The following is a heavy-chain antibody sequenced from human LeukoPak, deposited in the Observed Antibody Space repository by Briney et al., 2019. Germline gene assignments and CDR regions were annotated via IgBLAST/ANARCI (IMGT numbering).Heavy chain of an antibody. CDR3: AKDPIFSGSYGVFDS. Sequence: GGSLRLSCEASGFTFSSYAMSWVRQAPGKGLEWVSAISGSGGSTYYADSVKGRFTISRDNSKNTLYLQMNSLRAEDTAVYYCAKDPIFSGSYGVFDSWGQGTLVTVSS. V-gene: IGHV3-23*01. J-gene: IGHJ4*02. D-gene: IGHD1-26*01. CDR1: GFTFSSYA. CDR2: ISGSGGST.